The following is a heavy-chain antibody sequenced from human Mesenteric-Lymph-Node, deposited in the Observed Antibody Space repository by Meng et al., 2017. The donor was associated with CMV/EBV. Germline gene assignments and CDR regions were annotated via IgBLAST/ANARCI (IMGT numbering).Heavy chain of an antibody. CDR2: ITSSSSYI. CDR3: ARDARSYYYDSSDYLVGWFDP. Sequence: GESLKISCAASGFTFSSYAMHWVRQAPGKGLEWVSSITSSSSYIYYADSVKGRFTISRDNAKNSLYLQMNSLRAEDTAMYFCARDARSYYYDSSDYLVGWFDPWGQGTLVTVSS. CDR1: GFTFSSYA. D-gene: IGHD3-22*01. V-gene: IGHV3-21*01. J-gene: IGHJ5*02.